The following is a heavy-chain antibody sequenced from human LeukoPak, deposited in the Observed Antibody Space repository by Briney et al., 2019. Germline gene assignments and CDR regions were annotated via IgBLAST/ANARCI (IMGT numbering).Heavy chain of an antibody. D-gene: IGHD5-12*01. CDR3: ARHGVVATKDPLYYFDY. J-gene: IGHJ4*02. CDR2: IYYSGST. V-gene: IGHV4-59*08. Sequence: PSETLSLTCTVSGGSISSYYWSWIRQPPGKGLEWIGYIYYSGSTNYNPSLKSRVTISVDTSKNQFSLKLSSVTAADTAVYYCARHGVVATKDPLYYFDYWGQGTLVTVSS. CDR1: GGSISSYY.